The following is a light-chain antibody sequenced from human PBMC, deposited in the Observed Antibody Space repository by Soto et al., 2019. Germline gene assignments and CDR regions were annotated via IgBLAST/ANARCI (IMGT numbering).Light chain of an antibody. CDR3: SAYTARSTLV. J-gene: IGLJ3*02. Sequence: QSALTQPASVPGSAGQSITISCSGTMRDVGAYNLVSWYQQHPGTAPKRIIYEVRNRPSGISSRFSGSRSGNTDSLTISGLQPEDEGDYYCSAYTARSTLVFGGGTKLTVL. CDR2: EVR. CDR1: MRDVGAYNL. V-gene: IGLV2-14*01.